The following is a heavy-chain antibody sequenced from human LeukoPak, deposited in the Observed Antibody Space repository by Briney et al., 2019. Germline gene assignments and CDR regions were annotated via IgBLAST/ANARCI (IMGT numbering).Heavy chain of an antibody. CDR1: GFTFSSYS. Sequence: GGSLRLSCAASGFTFSSYSMNWVRQAPGEGLEWVSFITSSNNHIDYADSVKGRFTISRGNAKNSLYLQMNSLRAEDTALYFCARGSGSGSWLIDYWGQGALVTVSS. CDR2: ITSSNNHI. CDR3: ARGSGSGSWLIDY. D-gene: IGHD1-26*01. J-gene: IGHJ4*02. V-gene: IGHV3-21*01.